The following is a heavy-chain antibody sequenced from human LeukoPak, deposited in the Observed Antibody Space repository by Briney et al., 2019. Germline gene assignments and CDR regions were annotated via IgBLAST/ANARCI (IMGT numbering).Heavy chain of an antibody. CDR1: RGTFSSYA. V-gene: IGHV1-69*05. J-gene: IGHJ5*02. D-gene: IGHD3-10*01. CDR2: IIPIFGTA. Sequence: ASVKVSCKASRGTFSSYAISWLRQAPGQGLEWMGRIIPIFGTANYAQKFQGRVTITTDESTSTAYMELSSLRSEDTAVYYCATISMVRGVIGWFDPWGQGTLVTVSS. CDR3: ATISMVRGVIGWFDP.